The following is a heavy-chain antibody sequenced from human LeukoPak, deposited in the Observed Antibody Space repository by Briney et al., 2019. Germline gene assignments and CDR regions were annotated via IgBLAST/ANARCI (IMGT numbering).Heavy chain of an antibody. Sequence: PSGTLSLTCAVSGGSITSTKWWSWVRQSPGKGLEWIGEIYHGGSTNYNPSLKSRVIISIDKSTNQFSLYLTSVTAADTAVYYCARGNGGGSSSDWFDPWGQGTLVTVSS. CDR3: ARGNGGGSSSDWFDP. J-gene: IGHJ5*02. CDR2: IYHGGST. D-gene: IGHD3-10*01. CDR1: GGSITSTKW. V-gene: IGHV4-4*02.